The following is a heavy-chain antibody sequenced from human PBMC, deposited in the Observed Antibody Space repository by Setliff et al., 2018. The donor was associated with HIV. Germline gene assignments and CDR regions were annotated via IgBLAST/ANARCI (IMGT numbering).Heavy chain of an antibody. V-gene: IGHV4-39*01. CDR2: IYYSGST. J-gene: IGHJ6*03. Sequence: PSETLSLTCTVSGGSISSAYYYWGWIRQPPGKGLEWIGNIYYSGSTYYNPSLKSRVTISVDTSKNQFSLKLSSVTAADTAVYCCARTKDCSNTSCPGTHYYYYMDVWGKGTTVTVSS. CDR3: ARTKDCSNTSCPGTHYYYYMDV. CDR1: GGSISSAYYY. D-gene: IGHD2-2*01.